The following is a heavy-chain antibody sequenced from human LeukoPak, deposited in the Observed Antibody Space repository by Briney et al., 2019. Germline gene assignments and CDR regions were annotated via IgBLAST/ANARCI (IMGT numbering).Heavy chain of an antibody. J-gene: IGHJ4*02. CDR1: GYTFTSYG. D-gene: IGHD3-10*01. CDR2: ITAYSDNT. CDR3: ARALLWFGEPSPIEY. V-gene: IGHV1-18*01. Sequence: ASVKVSCKASGYTFTSYGIIWVRQAPGQGLEWMGWITAYSDNTNYAQNLQGRVTMPTDTSTSTDYMELRSLRSDDTAVYYCARALLWFGEPSPIEYLGQGTLVTASS.